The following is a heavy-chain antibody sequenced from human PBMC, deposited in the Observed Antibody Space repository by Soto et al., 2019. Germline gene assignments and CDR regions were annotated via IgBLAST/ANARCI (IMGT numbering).Heavy chain of an antibody. V-gene: IGHV3-72*01. CDR1: GFTFSDHY. J-gene: IGHJ3*02. D-gene: IGHD3-3*01. CDR2: ARNKANSYTT. Sequence: PGGSLRLSCAASGFTFSDHYMDWVRQAPGKGLEWVGRARNKANSYTTEYAASVKGRFTISRDDSKNSQYLQMNSLKTEDTAIYYCARGHFLDTSSDAFDIWGQGTMVTVSS. CDR3: ARGHFLDTSSDAFDI.